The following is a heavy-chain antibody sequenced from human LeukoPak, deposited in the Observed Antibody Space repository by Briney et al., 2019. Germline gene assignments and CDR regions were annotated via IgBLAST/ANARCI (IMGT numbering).Heavy chain of an antibody. Sequence: GGSLRLSCAASGFTFSSFWMTWVRQAPGKGLEWVANIKEDGSQKYYVDSVKGRFTISRDNAKNSLFLQTNSLGADDTAVYYCARDSGWFRFDYWGQGTLVTVSS. CDR3: ARDSGWFRFDY. J-gene: IGHJ4*02. D-gene: IGHD6-13*01. V-gene: IGHV3-7*03. CDR1: GFTFSSFW. CDR2: IKEDGSQK.